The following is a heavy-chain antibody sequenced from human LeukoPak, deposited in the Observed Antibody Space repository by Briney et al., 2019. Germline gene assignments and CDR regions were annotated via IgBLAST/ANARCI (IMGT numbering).Heavy chain of an antibody. V-gene: IGHV4-34*01. CDR1: GGSFSGYY. J-gene: IGHJ6*03. Sequence: SETLSLTCAVYGGSFSGYYGSWIRQPPGKGLEWIGEINHSGSTNYNPSLKSRVTISVDTSKNQFSLKLSSVTAADTAVYYCARGRGPSWRLLYYYYYMDVWGKGTTVTVSS. D-gene: IGHD2-21*02. CDR3: ARGRGPSWRLLYYYYYMDV. CDR2: INHSGST.